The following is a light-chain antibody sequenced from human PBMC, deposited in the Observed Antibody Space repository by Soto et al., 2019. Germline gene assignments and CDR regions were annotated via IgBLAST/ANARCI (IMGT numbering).Light chain of an antibody. CDR2: GAS. CDR3: QQYGSSGT. J-gene: IGKJ1*01. Sequence: EIVLSQSPGTLSLYPGERATLSCRASQSVSSYLAWYQQRPGQGPRLLIYGASNRATGIPDRFSGSGSGTDFTLTISRLEPEDFAVYYCQQYGSSGTFGQGTKVDIK. V-gene: IGKV3-20*01. CDR1: QSVSSY.